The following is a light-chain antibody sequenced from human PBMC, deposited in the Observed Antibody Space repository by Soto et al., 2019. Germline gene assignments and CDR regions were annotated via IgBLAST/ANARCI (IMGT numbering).Light chain of an antibody. Sequence: QSVRTQPPSVSAAPGQKVTISCSGSSSNIGGNSVSWYQQLPGTAPQLLIYDDNKRPSGIPDRFSGSKSGTSATLGITGFQTGDEADYYCGSWDSSLSADVFGTGTKV. CDR3: GSWDSSLSADV. V-gene: IGLV1-51*01. CDR2: DDN. CDR1: SSNIGGNS. J-gene: IGLJ1*01.